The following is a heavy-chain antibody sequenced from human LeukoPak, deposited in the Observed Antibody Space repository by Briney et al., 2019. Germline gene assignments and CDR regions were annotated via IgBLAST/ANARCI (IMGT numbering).Heavy chain of an antibody. D-gene: IGHD6-6*01. CDR2: INPNSGGT. J-gene: IGHJ4*02. CDR1: GYTFTDYH. V-gene: IGHV1-2*02. CDR3: ARRYTDSSEGFDY. Sequence: GASVKVSCKASGYTFTDYHVHWVRQAPGQWLEWMGWINPNSGGTNYAGKFQGRVTVTSDTSISTAYMELSGLRSDDTAVYYCARRYTDSSEGFDYWGQGTLVTVSS.